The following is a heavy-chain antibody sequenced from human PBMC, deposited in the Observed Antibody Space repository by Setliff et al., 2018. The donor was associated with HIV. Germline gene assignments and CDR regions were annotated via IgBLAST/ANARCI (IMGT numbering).Heavy chain of an antibody. CDR3: AGGRYFRDIRDSRFDF. CDR2: MYHGGST. J-gene: IGHJ4*02. V-gene: IGHV4-31*03. Sequence: SETLSLTCSVSGVSITTDGYYWSWIRHYPGEGLEWIGYMYHGGSTYYNASLASRLIMSLDPSKNQFSLKLNSMTAADTAMYYCAGGRYFRDIRDSRFDFWGQGMLVTVSS. CDR1: GVSITTDGYY. D-gene: IGHD3-9*01.